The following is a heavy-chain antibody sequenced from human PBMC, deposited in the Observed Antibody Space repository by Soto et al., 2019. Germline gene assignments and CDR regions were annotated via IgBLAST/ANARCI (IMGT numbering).Heavy chain of an antibody. V-gene: IGHV1-18*04. J-gene: IGHJ6*02. CDR3: ARAGKYYYGSGSPYYYGMDV. Sequence: QVQLVQSGAEVKKPGASVKVSCKASGYTFTSYGVSWVRQAPGQGLEWMGWISGYNGSTNYAQKVQGRVTITTDTSTSTAYMELRSLRTDDTAVYYCARAGKYYYGSGSPYYYGMDVWGQGITVTVSS. CDR1: GYTFTSYG. CDR2: ISGYNGST. D-gene: IGHD3-10*01.